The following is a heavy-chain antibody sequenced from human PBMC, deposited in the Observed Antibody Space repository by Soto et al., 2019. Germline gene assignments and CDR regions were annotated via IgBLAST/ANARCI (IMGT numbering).Heavy chain of an antibody. J-gene: IGHJ2*01. CDR1: GFTLSGSN. CDR2: IGSKAYSYAT. CDR3: ARPTIVGGNYWYFDL. V-gene: IGHV3-73*02. D-gene: IGHD1-26*01. Sequence: EVQLVESGGGLVQPGGSLKLSCAASGFTLSGSNIHWVRQASGKGLEWVGRIGSKAYSYATLYAASVKGKFTISRDDSKNTAYLQMNSLRTEDTAVYYCARPTIVGGNYWYFDLWGRGTLVTVSS.